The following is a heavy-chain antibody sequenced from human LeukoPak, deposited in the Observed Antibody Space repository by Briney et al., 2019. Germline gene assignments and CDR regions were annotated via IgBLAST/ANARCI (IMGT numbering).Heavy chain of an antibody. CDR1: GGSISSYY. Sequence: PSETLSLTCTVSGGSISSYYWSWIRQPPGKGLEWIGSIYHSGSTYYNPSLKSRVTISVDTSKNQFSLKLSSVTAADTAVYYCARDKAEWELLPPQNEYFQHWGQGTLVTVSS. J-gene: IGHJ1*01. CDR3: ARDKAEWELLPPQNEYFQH. V-gene: IGHV4-38-2*02. CDR2: IYHSGST. D-gene: IGHD1-26*01.